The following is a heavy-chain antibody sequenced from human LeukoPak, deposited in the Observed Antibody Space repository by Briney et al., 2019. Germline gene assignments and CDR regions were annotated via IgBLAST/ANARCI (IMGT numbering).Heavy chain of an antibody. Sequence: GGSLRLSCVASGFTFSTLWVTWVRQAPGKGLEWVANIDKHGSGKYYVDSVKGRFAISGDYASNSVFLQMNSLRAEDTSVYYCARDAGWGYYDLWGQGTPVTVSS. CDR1: GFTFSTLW. D-gene: IGHD1-26*01. J-gene: IGHJ4*02. CDR3: ARDAGWGYYDL. V-gene: IGHV3-7*01. CDR2: IDKHGSGK.